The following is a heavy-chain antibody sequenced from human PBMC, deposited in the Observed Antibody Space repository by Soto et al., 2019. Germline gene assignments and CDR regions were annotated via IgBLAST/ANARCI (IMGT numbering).Heavy chain of an antibody. CDR1: GYTFNSYA. Sequence: ASVKVSCKASGYTFNSYAISWLRQAPGQGPEWMGWITADTLEANYAQKFQGRVTITADESTGTAYMELSSLRSEDTAVYYCARDKDRQQLGGNYYYIMDVWGQGTTVTVSS. V-gene: IGHV1-18*01. CDR2: ITADTLEA. CDR3: ARDKDRQQLGGNYYYIMDV. J-gene: IGHJ6*02. D-gene: IGHD3-3*02.